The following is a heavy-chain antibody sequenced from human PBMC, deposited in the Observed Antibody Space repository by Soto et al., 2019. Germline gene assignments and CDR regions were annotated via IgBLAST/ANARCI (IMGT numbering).Heavy chain of an antibody. J-gene: IGHJ4*02. CDR1: GFTVCSND. V-gene: IGHV3-66*01. Sequence: GSPLRLSCAASGFTVCSNDMSWFRQAPGKGREVGLVIYSGGNTYYADSANGSITPSKDNSKNSLYLQMNSLRAEDTAVYYCAGGSSGDFRSLDHWGQGTLVTVSS. CDR2: IYSGGNT. CDR3: AGGSSGDFRSLDH. D-gene: IGHD1-26*01.